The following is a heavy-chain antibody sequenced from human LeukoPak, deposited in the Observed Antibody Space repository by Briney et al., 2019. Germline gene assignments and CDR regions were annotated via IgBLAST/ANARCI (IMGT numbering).Heavy chain of an antibody. CDR1: GGSISTYY. Sequence: SETLSLTCTVSGGSISTYYWSWIRQPAGKGLEWIGRIYNNGAINYNPSLKSRVTMSIDTSKNQFSLKLSSVTAADTAVYYRARNTYPFGVDVWGQGTTVTVSS. V-gene: IGHV4-4*07. CDR2: IYNNGAI. J-gene: IGHJ6*02. CDR3: ARNTYPFGVDV.